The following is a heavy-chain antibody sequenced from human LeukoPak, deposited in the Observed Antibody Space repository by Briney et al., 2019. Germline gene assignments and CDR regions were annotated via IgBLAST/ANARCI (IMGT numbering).Heavy chain of an antibody. D-gene: IGHD3-16*01. Sequence: QAGGSLRLSCAASGFTFGSYWMTWVRQAPGKGLEWVANIKEDGSQKYYVDSVKGRFTISKDNSRKTVNLQMDSLRAEDTAIYYCTRWGAGGLTLDYWGQGVLVTVSS. V-gene: IGHV3-7*01. J-gene: IGHJ4*02. CDR1: GFTFGSYW. CDR3: TRWGAGGLTLDY. CDR2: IKEDGSQK.